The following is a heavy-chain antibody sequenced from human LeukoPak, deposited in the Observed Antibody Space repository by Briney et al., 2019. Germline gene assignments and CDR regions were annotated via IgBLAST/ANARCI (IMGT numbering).Heavy chain of an antibody. CDR1: GFTFSSYS. V-gene: IGHV3-21*01. Sequence: KPGGSLRLSCAASGFTFSSYSMNWVRQAPGKGLEWVSSISSSSSYIYYADSVKGRFTISRDNAKNSLYLQVNSLRAEDTAVYYCARTGYSSGWYWYYGMDVWGQGTTVTVSS. CDR3: ARTGYSSGWYWYYGMDV. D-gene: IGHD6-19*01. J-gene: IGHJ6*02. CDR2: ISSSSSYI.